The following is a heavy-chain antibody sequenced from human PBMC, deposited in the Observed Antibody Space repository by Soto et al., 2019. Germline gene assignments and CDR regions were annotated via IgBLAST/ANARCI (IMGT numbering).Heavy chain of an antibody. V-gene: IGHV3-30-3*01. CDR2: ISFEGSNQ. CDR1: DFDFSSHS. CDR3: ARDHTLLVVTNHFDI. Sequence: VGSLRRSYTASDFDFSSHSVHSVRQATDKGLEWVAVISFEGSNQFYADSVKGRFTISRDNSNNMLYLQMNSLRAEDTAVYYCARDHTLLVVTNHFDIWGQGTMVTVSS. D-gene: IGHD3-22*01. J-gene: IGHJ3*02.